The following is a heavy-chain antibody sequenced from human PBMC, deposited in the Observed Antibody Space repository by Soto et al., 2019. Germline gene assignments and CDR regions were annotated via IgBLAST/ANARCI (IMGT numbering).Heavy chain of an antibody. V-gene: IGHV4-39*01. D-gene: IGHD2-15*01. CDR3: ARGGGSTFNWFDP. CDR2: RYYSGTT. Sequence: QLQLQESGPGLVKPSETLSLTCTVSGGSISSFNYFWGWIRQPPGKGLEGIGSRYYSGTTYYNPSLRSRVTISVDTAKKQCTLTLRSVTAADTSVYYCARGGGSTFNWFDPWGQGTLVTVSP. J-gene: IGHJ5*02. CDR1: GGSISSFNYF.